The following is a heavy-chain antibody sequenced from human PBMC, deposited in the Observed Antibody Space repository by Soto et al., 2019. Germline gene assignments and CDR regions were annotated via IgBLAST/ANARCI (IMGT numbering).Heavy chain of an antibody. D-gene: IGHD3-16*01. CDR3: GGEPERNKVTTGGVDL. V-gene: IGHV3-33*01. CDR2: IWFDGGNR. CDR1: RFAFSRYG. J-gene: IGHJ6*01. Sequence: QEQLVESGGGVVQPGASLRLSCRASRFAFSRYGIHWVRQTPGEGLEWVAVIWFDGGNRYYADSVRGRCTISRVTFENTVSLSMNSLDGQVTVVYDGGGEPERNKVTTGGVDLWGQGTTVTVSS.